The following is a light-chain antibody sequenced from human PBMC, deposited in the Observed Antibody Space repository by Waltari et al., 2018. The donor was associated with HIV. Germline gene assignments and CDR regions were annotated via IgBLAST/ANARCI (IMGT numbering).Light chain of an antibody. J-gene: IGLJ2*01. Sequence: QSALTQPASVSGSTGQSITISCTGTSSNIGANNYVPWYQQHPGKAPKLIIYDVTKRPSGVSNRFSGSKSGNTASLTISGLQAEDEADYHCCSYAGSESSEVFGGGTKLTVL. CDR3: CSYAGSESSEV. CDR2: DVT. CDR1: SSNIGANNY. V-gene: IGLV2-23*02.